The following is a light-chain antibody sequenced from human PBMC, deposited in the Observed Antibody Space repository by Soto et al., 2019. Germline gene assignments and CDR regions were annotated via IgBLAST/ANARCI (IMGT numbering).Light chain of an antibody. Sequence: QSALTQPASVSGSPGQSITISCTGTSSDVGGYNYVSWYQQHPGKAPKLMIYDVSNRPSGVSNRFSGSKSGNTASLTSSGLQAEDEADYYCSSYISSSTRVFGGGTKLTVL. CDR3: SSYISSSTRV. CDR2: DVS. CDR1: SSDVGGYNY. J-gene: IGLJ2*01. V-gene: IGLV2-14*01.